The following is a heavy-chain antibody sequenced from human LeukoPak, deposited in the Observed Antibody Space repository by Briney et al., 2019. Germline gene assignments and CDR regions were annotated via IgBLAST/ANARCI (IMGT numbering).Heavy chain of an antibody. CDR3: AREGYYDILTGYYHNWSDP. CDR1: DGSMRSYY. D-gene: IGHD3-9*01. Sequence: SETLSLTCSVSDGSMRSYYWNWIRQPPGKGREWIGYIYYSGSTNYNPSLESRVTMSVDTSKNQFSLKLASVTAADTAVYYCAREGYYDILTGYYHNWSDPWGQGTLVTVSS. J-gene: IGHJ5*02. CDR2: IYYSGST. V-gene: IGHV4-59*01.